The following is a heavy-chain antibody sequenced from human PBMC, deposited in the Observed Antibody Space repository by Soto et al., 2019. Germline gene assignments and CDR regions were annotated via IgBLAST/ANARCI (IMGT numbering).Heavy chain of an antibody. V-gene: IGHV4-38-2*02. CDR3: ARDVDYDTNRYDYFEY. D-gene: IGHD3-22*01. CDR2: IYNSGIT. J-gene: IGHJ4*02. CDR1: GYSISSGYY. Sequence: SETRSLTCAVSGYSISSGYYWGWIRPPPGKGLEWIGSIYNSGITYYNPSLKSRVNISVDTSKNQISLQLSSVTAADTAVYYCARDVDYDTNRYDYFEYWGQGTLVTV.